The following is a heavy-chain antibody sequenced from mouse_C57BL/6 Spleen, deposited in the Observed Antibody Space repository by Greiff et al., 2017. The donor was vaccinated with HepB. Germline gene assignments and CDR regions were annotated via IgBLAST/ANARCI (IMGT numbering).Heavy chain of an antibody. CDR1: GYTFTSYW. CDR3: VSYDYGGSHESGYYAMGY. D-gene: IGHD1-1*01. CDR2: IDPNSGGT. J-gene: IGHJ4*01. V-gene: IGHV1-72*01. Sequence: QVQLQQPGAELVKPGASVKLSCKASGYTFTSYWMHWVKQRPGRGLEWIGRIDPNSGGTKYNEKFKSKATLTVDKPSSTAYMQLSSLTSEDSAVYYCVSYDYGGSHESGYYAMGYWGQGTSVTVSS.